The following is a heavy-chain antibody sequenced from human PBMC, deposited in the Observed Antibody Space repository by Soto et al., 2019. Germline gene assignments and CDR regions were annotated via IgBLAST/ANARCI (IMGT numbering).Heavy chain of an antibody. D-gene: IGHD1-26*01. V-gene: IGHV1-18*01. CDR2: ISAYNGNT. Sequence: QVQLVQSGAEVKKPGASVKVSCKASGYTFTSYGISWVRQAPGQGLEWMGWISAYNGNTNYAQKLQGRVTMTTDTATSTAYMELRSLRSDDTAVYYCARDIYGGSYEESYYYYYGMDVWGQGTTVTVSS. CDR1: GYTFTSYG. CDR3: ARDIYGGSYEESYYYYYGMDV. J-gene: IGHJ6*02.